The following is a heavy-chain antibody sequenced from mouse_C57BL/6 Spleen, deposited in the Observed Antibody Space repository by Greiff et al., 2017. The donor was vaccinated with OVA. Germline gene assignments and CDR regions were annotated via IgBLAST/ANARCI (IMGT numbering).Heavy chain of an antibody. CDR3: TTEGAYGNYGY. V-gene: IGHV14-4*01. Sequence: EVKLQESGAELVRPGASVKLSCTASGFNIKDDYMHWVKQRPEQGLEWIGWIDPENGDTEYASKFQGKATITADTSSNTAYLQLSSLTSEDTAVYYCTTEGAYGNYGYWGQGTTLTVSS. CDR2: IDPENGDT. J-gene: IGHJ2*01. D-gene: IGHD2-1*01. CDR1: GFNIKDDY.